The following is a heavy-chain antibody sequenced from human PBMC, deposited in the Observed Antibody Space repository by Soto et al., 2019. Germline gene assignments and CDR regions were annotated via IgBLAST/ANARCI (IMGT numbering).Heavy chain of an antibody. D-gene: IGHD3-10*01. CDR3: ARDKMVSYYGLGTFDY. J-gene: IGHJ4*02. Sequence: ASVKVSCKASGYTFTSYGISWVRQAPGQGLEWMGWISAYNGNTNYAQKLQGRVTMTTDTSTSTAYMELRSLRSDDTAVYYCARDKMVSYYGLGTFDYWGQGIVVTVSS. CDR2: ISAYNGNT. V-gene: IGHV1-18*01. CDR1: GYTFTSYG.